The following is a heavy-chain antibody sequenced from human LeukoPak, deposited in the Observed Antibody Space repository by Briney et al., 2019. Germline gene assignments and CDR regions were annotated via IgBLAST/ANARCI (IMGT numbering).Heavy chain of an antibody. J-gene: IGHJ4*02. V-gene: IGHV4-4*07. CDR3: ARENSGSYREFDY. CDR1: GGSISSYY. Sequence: SETLSLTCTVSGGSISSYYWSWIRQPAGKGLEWIGRIYTSGSTNYNASLKSRVSMSVDTSKNQFSLKLSSVTAADTAVFYCARENSGSYREFDYRGQGTLVTVSS. CDR2: IYTSGST. D-gene: IGHD1-26*01.